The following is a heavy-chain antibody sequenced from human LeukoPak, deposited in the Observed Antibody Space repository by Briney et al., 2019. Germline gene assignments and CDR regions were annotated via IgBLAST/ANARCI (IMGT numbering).Heavy chain of an antibody. CDR3: ARGGTLLWLGDYGMDV. V-gene: IGHV4-34*01. CDR1: GGSFSGYY. CDR2: INHSGST. Sequence: PSETLSLTCAVYGGSFSGYYWSWIRQPPGKGLEWIGEINHSGSTNYNPSLKSRVTISVDTSKNQFSLKLSSVTAADTAVYYCARGGTLLWLGDYGMDVWGQGTTVTVSS. J-gene: IGHJ6*02. D-gene: IGHD3-10*01.